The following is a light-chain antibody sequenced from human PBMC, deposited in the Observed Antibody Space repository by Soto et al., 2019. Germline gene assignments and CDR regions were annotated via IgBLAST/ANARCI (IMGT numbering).Light chain of an antibody. CDR2: EVS. CDR1: SSDVGGYNY. J-gene: IGLJ1*01. V-gene: IGLV2-14*01. Sequence: QPVLTQPASVSGSPGQAITISCTGTSSDVGGYNYVSWYQQHPGKAPKLMIYEVSNWPSGVSDRFSGSKSGNTASLTISGLQAEDEADYYCTSYTSSNTPVFGTGTKVTVL. CDR3: TSYTSSNTPV.